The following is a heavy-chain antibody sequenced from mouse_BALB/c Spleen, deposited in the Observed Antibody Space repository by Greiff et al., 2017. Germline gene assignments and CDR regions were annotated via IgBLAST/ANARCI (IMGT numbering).Heavy chain of an antibody. CDR1: GYAFSSYW. CDR2: IYPGDGDT. V-gene: IGHV1-80*01. Sequence: QVQLQQSGAELVRPGSSVKISCKASGYAFSSYWMNWVKQRPGQGLEWIGQIYPGDGDTNYNGKFKGKSTLTADKSSSTAYMQLSSLTSEDSAVYFCARSTMITTDAMDYWGQGTSVTVSS. J-gene: IGHJ4*01. D-gene: IGHD2-4*01. CDR3: ARSTMITTDAMDY.